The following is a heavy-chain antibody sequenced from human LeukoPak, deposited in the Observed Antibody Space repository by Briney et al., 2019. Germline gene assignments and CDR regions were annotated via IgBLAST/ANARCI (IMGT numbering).Heavy chain of an antibody. CDR2: ISAYNGNT. CDR1: GYTFTSYG. V-gene: IGHV1-18*01. Sequence: ASVKVSCKASGYTFTSYGISWVRQAPGQGLEWMGWISAYNGNTNYAQKLQGRVTMTTDTSTSTAYMELRSLRSDDTAVYYCARESYCSSTSCYDRSWFDPWGQGTLVTVSS. CDR3: ARESYCSSTSCYDRSWFDP. D-gene: IGHD2-2*01. J-gene: IGHJ5*02.